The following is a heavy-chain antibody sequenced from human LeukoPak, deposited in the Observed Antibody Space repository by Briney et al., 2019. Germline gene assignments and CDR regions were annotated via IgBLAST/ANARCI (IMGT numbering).Heavy chain of an antibody. Sequence: GGSLRLSCAGSGFTFSNYWMSWVRQAPGKGPEWVANIKQDGREKHYVDSVKGRFTISRDNAKSSLYLQMNSLRADDTAVYYCTRDEAAATNWGQGTLVTVSP. CDR3: TRDEAAATN. CDR2: IKQDGREK. V-gene: IGHV3-7*01. J-gene: IGHJ4*02. CDR1: GFTFSNYW. D-gene: IGHD6-13*01.